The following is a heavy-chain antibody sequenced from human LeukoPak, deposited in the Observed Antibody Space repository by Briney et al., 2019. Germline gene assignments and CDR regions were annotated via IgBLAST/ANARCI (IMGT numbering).Heavy chain of an antibody. CDR2: IIPIFGTA. CDR3: ARAFTIFGAGYFDL. V-gene: IGHV1-69*05. D-gene: IGHD3-3*01. Sequence: AASVKVSCKASGGTFSSYAISWVRQAPGQGLEWMGGIIPIFGTANYAQKFQGRVTITTDESTSTAYMELSSLRSEDTAVYYCARAFTIFGAGYFDLWGRGTLVTVSS. CDR1: GGTFSSYA. J-gene: IGHJ2*01.